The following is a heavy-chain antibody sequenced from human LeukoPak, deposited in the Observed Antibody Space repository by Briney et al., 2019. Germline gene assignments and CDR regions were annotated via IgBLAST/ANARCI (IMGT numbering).Heavy chain of an antibody. CDR3: ARAEEYYDFWSGYYRSSWFDP. D-gene: IGHD3-3*01. Sequence: SETPSLTCTVSGGSISSSSYYWGWIRQPPGKGLEWIGSIYYSGSTYYNPSLKSRVTISVDTSKNQFSLKLSSVTAADTAVYYCARAEEYYDFWSGYYRSSWFDPWGQGTLVTVSS. CDR1: GGSISSSSYY. V-gene: IGHV4-39*07. J-gene: IGHJ5*02. CDR2: IYYSGST.